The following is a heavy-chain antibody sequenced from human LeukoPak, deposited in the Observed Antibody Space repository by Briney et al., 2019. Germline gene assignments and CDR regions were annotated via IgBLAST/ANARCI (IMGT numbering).Heavy chain of an antibody. CDR2: IIPIFGTA. D-gene: IGHD1-1*01. J-gene: IGHJ4*02. Sequence: SVKVSCKASGGTFSSYAISWVRQAPGQGLEWMGRIIPIFGTANYAQKFQGRVTITTDESTSTAYMELSSLRSEDTAAYYYARDPYNGNDVGYWGQGTLVTVSS. CDR3: ARDPYNGNDVGY. V-gene: IGHV1-69*05. CDR1: GGTFSSYA.